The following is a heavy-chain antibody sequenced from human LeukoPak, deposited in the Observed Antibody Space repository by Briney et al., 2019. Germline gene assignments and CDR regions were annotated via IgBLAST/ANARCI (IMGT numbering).Heavy chain of an antibody. Sequence: ASVKVPCKASGYTFNSYYMHWLRQAPGHGLEWTGMINPSGGCTSYAQKFAGRVTMTRDRSTSTVYMELSSLSSEDTAVYYWARAPPYYYDSSSYLDYWGQGTLVTVSS. D-gene: IGHD3-22*01. J-gene: IGHJ4*02. V-gene: IGHV1-46*02. CDR3: ARAPPYYYDSSSYLDY. CDR1: GYTFNSYY. CDR2: INPSGGCT.